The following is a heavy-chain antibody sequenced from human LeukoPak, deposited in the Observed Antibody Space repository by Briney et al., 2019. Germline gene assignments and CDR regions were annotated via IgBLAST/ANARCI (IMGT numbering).Heavy chain of an antibody. Sequence: PGGSLRLSCAASGFTFSSYSMNWVRQAPGKGLEWVSSISSSSSYIYYADSVKGRFTISRDNAKNSLYLQMNSLRAEDTAVYYCARDHKNPNKYSSSWHYGMDVWGQGTTVTVSS. J-gene: IGHJ6*02. CDR2: ISSSSSYI. D-gene: IGHD6-6*01. V-gene: IGHV3-21*01. CDR1: GFTFSSYS. CDR3: ARDHKNPNKYSSSWHYGMDV.